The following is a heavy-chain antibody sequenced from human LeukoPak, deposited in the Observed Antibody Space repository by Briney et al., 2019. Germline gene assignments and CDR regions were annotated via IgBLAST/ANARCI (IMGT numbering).Heavy chain of an antibody. V-gene: IGHV3-7*01. Sequence: XAASGFTFSSXWXXWVRQAPGKGXEWVANIKQDGSEKYFVDSVKGRFTISRDNAKNSLYLQMNSLRAEDTAVYYCARGGEVVRFDPWGQGTLVTVSS. CDR1: GFTFSSXW. CDR3: ARGGEVVRFDP. J-gene: IGHJ5*02. D-gene: IGHD2-2*01. CDR2: IKQDGSEK.